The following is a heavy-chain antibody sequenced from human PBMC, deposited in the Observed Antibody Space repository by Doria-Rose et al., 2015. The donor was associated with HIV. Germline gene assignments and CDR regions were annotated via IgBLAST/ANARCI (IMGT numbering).Heavy chain of an antibody. V-gene: IGHV2-26*01. Sequence: QITLKESGPVLVKPTETLTLTCTVSGVSLSSPGMGVSWIRQPPGKALEWLATIFSDDERSYKTSLKSRLTISRCTSNSQVVLTMTDMDPVDTATYYCARIKSSRWYHKYYFDFWGQGTLVIVSA. CDR2: IFSDDER. CDR1: GVSLSSPGMG. CDR3: ARIKSSRWYHKYYFDF. J-gene: IGHJ4*02. D-gene: IGHD6-13*01.